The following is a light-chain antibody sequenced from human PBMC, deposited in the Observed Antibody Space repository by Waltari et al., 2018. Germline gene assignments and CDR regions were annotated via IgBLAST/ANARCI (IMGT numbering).Light chain of an antibody. J-gene: IGKJ2*01. CDR3: QQSHGFPFT. CDR2: GAS. Sequence: DIQMTQSPSSLSTSVGDRVTISCRASYNVDVFVNWYQQKPGKAPKLLIYGASSLQSGVPSRFSGSGSGTDFTLTITSLQPEDSATYYCQQSHGFPFTFGQGTKLEIK. V-gene: IGKV1-39*01. CDR1: YNVDVF.